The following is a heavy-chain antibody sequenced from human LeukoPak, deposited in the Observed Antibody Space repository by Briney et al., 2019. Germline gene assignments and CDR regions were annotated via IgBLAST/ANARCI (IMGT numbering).Heavy chain of an antibody. CDR2: INPNSGGT. V-gene: IGHV1-2*02. CDR1: GYTFTGYY. Sequence: ASVKVSCKASGYTFTGYYMHWVRQAPGQGLEWMGWINPNSGGTNYAQKFQGRVTMTRDTSISTAYMELSRLRSDDTAVYYCAKRIAVAATGLGYWGQGTLVTVSS. J-gene: IGHJ4*02. CDR3: AKRIAVAATGLGY. D-gene: IGHD6-19*01.